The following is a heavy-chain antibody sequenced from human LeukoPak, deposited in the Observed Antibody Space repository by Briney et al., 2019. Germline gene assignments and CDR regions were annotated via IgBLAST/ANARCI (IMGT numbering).Heavy chain of an antibody. CDR1: GFTFSSYE. V-gene: IGHV3-48*03. J-gene: IGHJ4*02. D-gene: IGHD5-12*01. CDR3: AKDRSYSDYTALDY. CDR2: ISSSGSTI. Sequence: GGSLRLSCAASGFTFSSYEMNWVRQAPGKGLEWVSYISSSGSTIYYADSVKGRFTISRDNAKNSLYLQMNSLRAEDMALYYCAKDRSYSDYTALDYWGQGTLVTVSS.